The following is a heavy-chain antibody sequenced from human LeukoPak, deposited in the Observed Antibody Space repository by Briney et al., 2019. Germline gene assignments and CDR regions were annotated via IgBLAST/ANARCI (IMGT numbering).Heavy chain of an antibody. CDR1: GYTFTSYD. V-gene: IGHV1-8*03. Sequence: GASVKVSCKASGYTFTSYDINWVRQATGQGLEWMGWMNPNSGNTGYAQKFQGRVTITRNTSISTAYMELSRLRSEDTAVYYCARXXXXXXCSXTSCYGERYYYYYYMDVWGKGTTVTISS. D-gene: IGHD2-2*01. CDR2: MNPNSGNT. CDR3: ARXXXXXXCSXTSCYGERYYYYYYMDV. J-gene: IGHJ6*03.